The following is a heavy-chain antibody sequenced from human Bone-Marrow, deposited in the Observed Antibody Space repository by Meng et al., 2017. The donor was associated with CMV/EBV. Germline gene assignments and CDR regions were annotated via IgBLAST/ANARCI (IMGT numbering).Heavy chain of an antibody. CDR2: INDSGST. CDR3: ATKFSVSGSHWDNWFDP. J-gene: IGHJ5*02. V-gene: IGHV4-34*01. D-gene: IGHD1-26*01. CDR1: GGSFSGYY. Sequence: GSLRLSCAVYGGSFSGYYWSWLRQPPGKGLEWIGEINDSGSTNYNPSLRSRVTISVDTSKNQFSLKLSSVTAADTAVYYCATKFSVSGSHWDNWFDPWGQGTLVTVSS.